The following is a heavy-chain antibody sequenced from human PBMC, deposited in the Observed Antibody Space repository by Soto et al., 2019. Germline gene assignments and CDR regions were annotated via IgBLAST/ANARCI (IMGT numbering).Heavy chain of an antibody. CDR2: ISGSGGST. Sequence: GGPLRLSCAASGFTFSSYAMSWVRQAPGKGLEWVSAISGSGGSTYYADSVKGRFTISRDNSKNTLYLQMNSLRAEDTAVYYCARDGYNLYYFDYWGQGTLVTVSS. J-gene: IGHJ4*02. V-gene: IGHV3-23*01. CDR1: GFTFSSYA. CDR3: ARDGYNLYYFDY. D-gene: IGHD5-12*01.